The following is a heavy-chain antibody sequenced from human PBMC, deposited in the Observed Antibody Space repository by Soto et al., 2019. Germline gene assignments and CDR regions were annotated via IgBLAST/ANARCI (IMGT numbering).Heavy chain of an antibody. CDR1: GGSINSYY. CDR3: AGAIRLVVVTGWFDP. CDR2: IDYSGRT. J-gene: IGHJ5*02. D-gene: IGHD1-26*01. V-gene: IGHV4-59*01. Sequence: QVQLQESGPGLVKVSETLSLTCTVSGGSINSYYWSWIRQPPGKGLEWVADIDYSGRTNYNPSLKSRLTISVDTAKNQLSMKVRAVTAADTAVYYCAGAIRLVVVTGWFDPWGQGTLVTVSS.